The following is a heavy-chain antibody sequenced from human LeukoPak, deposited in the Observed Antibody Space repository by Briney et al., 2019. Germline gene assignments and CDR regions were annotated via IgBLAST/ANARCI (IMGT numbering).Heavy chain of an antibody. D-gene: IGHD5/OR15-5a*01. V-gene: IGHV3-9*01. J-gene: IGHJ4*02. CDR1: GFTFDDYA. CDR2: ISWNSGSI. Sequence: GRSLRLSCAASGFTFDDYAMHWVRQAPGKGLEWVSGISWNSGSIGYADSVKGRFTISRDNAKNSLYLQMNSLRAEDTALYYCAKDSPSVSQLDYWGQGTLVTVSS. CDR3: AKDSPSVSQLDY.